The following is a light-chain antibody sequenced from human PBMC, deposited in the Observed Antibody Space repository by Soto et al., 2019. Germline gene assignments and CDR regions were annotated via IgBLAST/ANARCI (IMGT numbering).Light chain of an antibody. CDR2: EVS. J-gene: IGLJ2*01. CDR3: CSYAGSSTV. CDR1: SSDVGSYNL. Sequence: ALTQPASVSGSPGQSITISCTGTSSDVGSYNLVSWYQQHPGKAPKLMIYEVSKRPSGVSNRFSGSKSGNTASLTISGLQAEDEADYYCCSYAGSSTVFGGGTQLTVL. V-gene: IGLV2-23*02.